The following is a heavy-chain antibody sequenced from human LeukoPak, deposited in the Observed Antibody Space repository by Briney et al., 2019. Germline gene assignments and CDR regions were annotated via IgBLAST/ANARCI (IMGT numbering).Heavy chain of an antibody. CDR1: GGSISSSSYY. CDR2: IYYSGST. V-gene: IGHV4-39*07. Sequence: SEALSLTCTVSGGSISSSSYYWGWIRQPPGKGLEWIGSIYYSGSTYYNPSLKSRVTISVDTSKNQFSLKLSSVTAADTAVYYCARDWGRVVVIAILGNWFDPWGQGTLVTVSS. CDR3: ARDWGRVVVIAILGNWFDP. D-gene: IGHD2-21*01. J-gene: IGHJ5*02.